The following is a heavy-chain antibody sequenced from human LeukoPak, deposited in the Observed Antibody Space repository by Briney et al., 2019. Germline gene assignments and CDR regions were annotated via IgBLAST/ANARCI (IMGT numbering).Heavy chain of an antibody. CDR2: IYYSGST. CDR3: ARQFSSSWYNLYYYYYYMDV. V-gene: IGHV4-39*01. Sequence: SETLSLTCPVSGGSISSSSYYWGWIRQPPGKGLEWIGSIYYSGSTYYNPSPKSRVTISVDTSKNQFSLKLSSVTAADTAVYYCARQFSSSWYNLYYYYYYMDVWGKGTTVTVSS. D-gene: IGHD6-13*01. CDR1: GGSISSSSYY. J-gene: IGHJ6*03.